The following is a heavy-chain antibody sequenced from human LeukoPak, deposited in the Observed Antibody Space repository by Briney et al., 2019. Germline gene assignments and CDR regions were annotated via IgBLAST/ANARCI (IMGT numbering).Heavy chain of an antibody. Sequence: GGALQISFQASDYAFINYWIAWGRRMPGKGVEGRGVIYPGDSETRYSPSFQGHVSISADPSSNVAYLQWNSLKASDTATYYCMAYNWDESPAFDLWGQGTLVTVSS. J-gene: IGHJ3*01. V-gene: IGHV5-51*01. CDR2: IYPGDSET. CDR3: MAYNWDESPAFDL. CDR1: DYAFINYW. D-gene: IGHD1-1*01.